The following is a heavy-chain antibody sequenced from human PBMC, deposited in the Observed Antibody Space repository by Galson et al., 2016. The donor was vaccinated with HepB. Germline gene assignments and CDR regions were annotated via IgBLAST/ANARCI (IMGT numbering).Heavy chain of an antibody. J-gene: IGHJ4*02. CDR3: AKDLKDGTYYLDY. CDR1: GFSFSTCA. Sequence: SLRLSCAASGFSFSTCAMTWVRQAPGKGLEWVAAISGSGAATYYADSVRGRFSISRANAKNTLDLQMNSLRVEDTAVYFCAKDLKDGTYYLDYWGQGTLVTVTA. D-gene: IGHD5-24*01. CDR2: ISGSGAAT. V-gene: IGHV3-23*01.